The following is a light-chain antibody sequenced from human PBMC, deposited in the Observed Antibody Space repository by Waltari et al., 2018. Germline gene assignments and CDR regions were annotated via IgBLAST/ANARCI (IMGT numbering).Light chain of an antibody. Sequence: QSALTNPASVSGSPGKSITIPCPGPTIAIGLYDFVPGYQHQPNRAPKLLIYEVTNRPSGISNRFSGSKSGTTASLIISGLRYEDEADYYCTSLLTASNLEVVFGGGTRLSV. CDR2: EVT. CDR3: TSLLTASNLEVV. V-gene: IGLV2-14*01. J-gene: IGLJ2*01. CDR1: TIAIGLYDF.